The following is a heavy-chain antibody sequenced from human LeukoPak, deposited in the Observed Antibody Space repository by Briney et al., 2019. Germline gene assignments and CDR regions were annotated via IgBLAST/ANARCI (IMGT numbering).Heavy chain of an antibody. CDR3: AKDPVIAASGHYYYYYMGV. CDR2: IRYDGSNK. D-gene: IGHD6-13*01. J-gene: IGHJ6*03. V-gene: IGHV3-30*02. CDR1: GFTFSSYG. Sequence: GGSLRLSCHASGFTFSSYGMHWVRQAPGKGLEWVAFIRYDGSNKYYADSVKGRFTISRDNSKNTLYLQMNSLRAEDTAVYYCAKDPVIAASGHYYYYYMGVWGKGTTVTVSS.